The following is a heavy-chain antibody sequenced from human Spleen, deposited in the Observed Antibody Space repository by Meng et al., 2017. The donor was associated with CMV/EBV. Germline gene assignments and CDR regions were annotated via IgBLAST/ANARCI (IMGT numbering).Heavy chain of an antibody. CDR3: ARLPVDTTFFIQEFYFDY. D-gene: IGHD3-3*01. V-gene: IGHV3-21*01. J-gene: IGHJ4*02. CDR1: GFTFSSYS. Sequence: GESLKISCAASGFTFSSYSMNWVRQAPGKGLEWVSSISSSSSYIYYADSVKGRFTISRDNAKNSLYLQMNSLRVDDTAVYYCARLPVDTTFFIQEFYFDYWGQGTLVTVSS. CDR2: ISSSSSYI.